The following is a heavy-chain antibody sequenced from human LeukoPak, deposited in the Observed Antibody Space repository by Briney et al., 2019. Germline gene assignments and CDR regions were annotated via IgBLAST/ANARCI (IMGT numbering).Heavy chain of an antibody. CDR3: AKGGSHFDY. V-gene: IGHV3-30*02. J-gene: IGHJ4*02. CDR1: GFILSTHG. Sequence: GGSLRLSCAASGFILSTHGMHWVRQAPGKGLEWVAFIRYDGSNKYYADSVKGRFTISRDNSKNTLYLQMNSLRAEDTAVYYCAKGGSHFDYWGQGTLVTVSS. D-gene: IGHD3-10*01. CDR2: IRYDGSNK.